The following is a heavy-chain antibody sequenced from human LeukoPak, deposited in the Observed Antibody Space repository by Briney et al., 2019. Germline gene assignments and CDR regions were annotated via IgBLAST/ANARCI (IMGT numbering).Heavy chain of an antibody. D-gene: IGHD6-19*01. CDR2: IRYDGSNK. CDR1: GFTFSSYG. Sequence: PGGSLRLSCAASGFTFSSYGMHWVRQAPGKGLVWVAFIRYDGSNKYYADSVKGRFTISRDNSKNTLYLQMNSLRAEDTAVYYCADGYSSGWYFDYWGQGTLVTVSS. CDR3: ADGYSSGWYFDY. V-gene: IGHV3-30*02. J-gene: IGHJ4*02.